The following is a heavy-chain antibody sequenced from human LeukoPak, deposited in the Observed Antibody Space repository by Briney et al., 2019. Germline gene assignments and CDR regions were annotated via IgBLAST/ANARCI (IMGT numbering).Heavy chain of an antibody. V-gene: IGHV3-9*01. Sequence: GRSLRLSCAASGFTFDDYAMHWVRQAPGKGLGWVSGISWNSGSIGYADSVKGRFTISRDNAKNSLYLQMNSLRAEDTALYYCAKAMGYCSSTSCFPYYYYGMDVWGQGTTVTVSS. D-gene: IGHD2-2*01. CDR2: ISWNSGSI. CDR3: AKAMGYCSSTSCFPYYYYGMDV. J-gene: IGHJ6*02. CDR1: GFTFDDYA.